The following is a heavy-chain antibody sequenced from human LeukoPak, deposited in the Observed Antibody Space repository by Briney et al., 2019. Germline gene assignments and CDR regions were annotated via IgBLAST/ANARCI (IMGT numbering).Heavy chain of an antibody. CDR3: ARCSPGDSSNFYAVLQY. CDR1: GGTFISYA. CDR2: IIPVFGTT. D-gene: IGHD3-22*01. J-gene: IGHJ4*02. V-gene: IGHV1-69*06. Sequence: GASVKVSCKASGGTFISYAVSWVRLTPGQGLEWLGGIIPVFGTTTYAQKFQAKVTMTADKSTNTAYLEISSLTSDDTAVYYCARCSPGDSSNFYAVLQYWGQGTQVTVST.